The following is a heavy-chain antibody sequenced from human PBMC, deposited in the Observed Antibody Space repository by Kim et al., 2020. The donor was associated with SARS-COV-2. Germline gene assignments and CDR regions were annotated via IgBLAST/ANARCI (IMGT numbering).Heavy chain of an antibody. CDR3: ARLSSTSSWISYYYVMDV. D-gene: IGHD2-2*01. CDR1: GYSFTTYW. V-gene: IGHV5-51*01. Sequence: GESLKISCKGSGYSFTTYWIVWVRQMPGKGLEWMGIIYPGDSDTRYRPSFQGQVTISADKSISTAYLQWSSLKASDSAMYYCARLSSTSSWISYYYVMDVGGQETTVTVSS. J-gene: IGHJ6*02. CDR2: IYPGDSDT.